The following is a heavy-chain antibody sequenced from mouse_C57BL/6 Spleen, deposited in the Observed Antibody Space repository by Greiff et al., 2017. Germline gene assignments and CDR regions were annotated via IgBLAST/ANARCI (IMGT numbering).Heavy chain of an antibody. CDR3: ARRYDYDGAWFAY. D-gene: IGHD2-4*01. Sequence: VQGVESGAELVKPGASVKMSCKASGYTFTTYPIEWMKQNHGKSLEWIGNFHPYNDDTKYNEKFKGKATLTVEKSSSTVYLELSRLTSDDSAVYYCARRYDYDGAWFAYWGQGTLVTVSA. V-gene: IGHV1-47*01. CDR1: GYTFTTYP. J-gene: IGHJ3*01. CDR2: FHPYNDDT.